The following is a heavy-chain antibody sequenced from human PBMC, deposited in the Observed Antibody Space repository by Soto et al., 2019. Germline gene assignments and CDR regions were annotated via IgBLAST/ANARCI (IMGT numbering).Heavy chain of an antibody. CDR3: ARDYKKVVTAGTLGY. D-gene: IGHD2-21*02. J-gene: IGHJ4*02. Sequence: PGGSLRLSCAASGFTFSSYSMNWVRQAPGKGLEWVSSISSSSSYIYYADSVKGRFTISRDNAKNSLYLQMNSLRAEDTAVYYCARDYKKVVTAGTLGYWGQGTLVTVSS. CDR1: GFTFSSYS. V-gene: IGHV3-21*01. CDR2: ISSSSSYI.